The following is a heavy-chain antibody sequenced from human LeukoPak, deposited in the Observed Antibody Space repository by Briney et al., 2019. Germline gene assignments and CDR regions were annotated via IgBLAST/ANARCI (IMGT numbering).Heavy chain of an antibody. CDR3: AREVAVAGTENGAFNV. CDR1: GFSFSDSY. CDR2: ISYDGTNK. Sequence: GGSLRLSCAASGFSFSDSYMSWVRQAPGKGLEWVAVISYDGTNKYYADSVKGRFTISRDNSRNTLQVQMNSLRAEDTAVYYCAREVAVAGTENGAFNVWGQGTTVTVSS. J-gene: IGHJ6*02. V-gene: IGHV3-30-3*01. D-gene: IGHD6-19*01.